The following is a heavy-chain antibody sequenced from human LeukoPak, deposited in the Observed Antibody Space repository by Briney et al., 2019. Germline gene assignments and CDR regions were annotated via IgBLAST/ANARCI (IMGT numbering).Heavy chain of an antibody. CDR2: IYYSGST. J-gene: IGHJ4*02. V-gene: IGHV4-59*12. CDR1: GGSISSYY. Sequence: SETLSLTCTVSGGSISSYYWSWIRQPPGKGLEWIGYIYYSGSTNYNPSLKSRVTISVDTSKNQFSLKLNSVTAADTAVYYCASEKGGIRDIDYWGQGTLVTVSS. D-gene: IGHD3-10*01. CDR3: ASEKGGIRDIDY.